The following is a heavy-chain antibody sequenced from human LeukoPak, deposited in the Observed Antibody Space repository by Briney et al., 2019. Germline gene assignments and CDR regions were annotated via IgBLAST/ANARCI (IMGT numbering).Heavy chain of an antibody. D-gene: IGHD3-3*01. Sequence: SETLSLTCTVFGGSIVSSTNYWAWVRQPQGRGWSGLGAFYSGNTHYNPSLKSRVTMSVDTSKNEFSLKLTSVTAADTAVYYCTRHWSEFYNYGMGVWGHGTTVTVSS. CDR3: TRHWSEFYNYGMGV. CDR1: GGSIVSSTNY. J-gene: IGHJ6*02. CDR2: FYSGNT. V-gene: IGHV4-39*01.